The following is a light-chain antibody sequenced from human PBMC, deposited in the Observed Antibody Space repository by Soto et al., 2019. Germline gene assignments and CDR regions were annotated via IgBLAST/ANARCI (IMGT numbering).Light chain of an antibody. CDR1: QSISSH. CDR2: AAS. Sequence: DIQMTQSPSSLSVSIGDRVTIACRASQSISSHLYWFQQKPGQAPKLLIYAASSLQSGVPSRFSGSGSGTDFTLTISSLQPEDFATYYCQQSYSNSITFGQGTRLEIK. V-gene: IGKV1-39*01. J-gene: IGKJ5*01. CDR3: QQSYSNSIT.